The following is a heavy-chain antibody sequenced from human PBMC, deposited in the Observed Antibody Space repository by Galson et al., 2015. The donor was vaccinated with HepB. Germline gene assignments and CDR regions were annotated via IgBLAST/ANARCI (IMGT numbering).Heavy chain of an antibody. V-gene: IGHV3-30*02. CDR2: IRYDGSNK. Sequence: SLRLSCAASGFTFSSYGMHWVRQAPGKGLEWVAFIRYDGSNKYYADSVKGRFTISRDNSKNTLYLQMNSLRAEDTAVYYCAKDIGGWYAQPLAPIWTYYYYYYGMDVWGQGTTVTVSS. CDR3: AKDIGGWYAQPLAPIWTYYYYYYGMDV. J-gene: IGHJ6*02. CDR1: GFTFSSYG. D-gene: IGHD6-19*01.